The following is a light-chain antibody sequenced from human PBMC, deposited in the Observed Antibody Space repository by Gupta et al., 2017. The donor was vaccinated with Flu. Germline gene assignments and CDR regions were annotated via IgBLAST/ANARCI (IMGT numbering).Light chain of an antibody. CDR2: GAS. V-gene: IGKV1-39*01. Sequence: PSSPPASVADRVTITCRASQNIRRSLSRHQQKAGETPKLLIYGASSSQSPVPLNFYGSGTGIDFTLTIIRLQPEAFATYYCQQRYSRPWTFGQGTEVEIK. CDR1: QNIRRS. CDR3: QQRYSRPWT. J-gene: IGKJ1*01.